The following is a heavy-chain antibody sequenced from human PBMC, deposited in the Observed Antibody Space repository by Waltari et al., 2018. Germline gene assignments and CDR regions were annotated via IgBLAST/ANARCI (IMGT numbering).Heavy chain of an antibody. D-gene: IGHD6-13*01. CDR3: ARKTYSSSWSDFQH. CDR2: INWNGGST. Sequence: VQLQESGPGLVKPSGTLSLTCAVSGGSISSSNWWSWVRQPPGKGLEWVSGINWNGGSTGYADSVKGRFTISRDNAKNSLYLQMNSLRAEDTALYYCARKTYSSSWSDFQHWGQGTLVTVSS. J-gene: IGHJ1*01. CDR1: GGSISSSNW. V-gene: IGHV3-20*04.